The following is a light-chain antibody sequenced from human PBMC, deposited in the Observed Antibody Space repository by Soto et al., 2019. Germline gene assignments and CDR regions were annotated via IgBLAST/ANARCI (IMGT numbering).Light chain of an antibody. J-gene: IGKJ1*01. CDR3: QQYGRSGT. V-gene: IGKV3-20*01. Sequence: EIVLTQSPGTLSLSPWERATLSCRASQSVSRTYLAWYQQKPVQAPRLLIYATSSGATGIPDRFSGSGSGTDFTLTISRLEPEDFAVYYCQQYGRSGTFGQGTKVDIK. CDR2: ATS. CDR1: QSVSRTY.